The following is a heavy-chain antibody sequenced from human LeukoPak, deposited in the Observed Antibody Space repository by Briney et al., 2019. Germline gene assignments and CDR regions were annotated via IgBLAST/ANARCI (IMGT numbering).Heavy chain of an antibody. D-gene: IGHD6-19*01. Sequence: PSETLSLTCTVSGGSISSYYWSWIRQPAGKGLEWIGRIYTTGSTNYNPSLKSRVTMSVNTSKNQLSLKLSSVTAADMAVYYCAREYSSGWYSAYYYYMDVWGKGTTVTISS. CDR2: IYTTGST. CDR3: AREYSSGWYSAYYYYMDV. V-gene: IGHV4-4*07. J-gene: IGHJ6*03. CDR1: GGSISSYY.